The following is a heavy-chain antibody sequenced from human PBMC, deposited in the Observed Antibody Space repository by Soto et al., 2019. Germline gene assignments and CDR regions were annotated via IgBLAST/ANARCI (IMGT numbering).Heavy chain of an antibody. CDR2: IYYSGST. V-gene: IGHV4-59*08. CDR3: VIRNYNGWPYYFDF. D-gene: IGHD3-10*01. Sequence: PSENLSLTCTVSGASISSYYWSWIRQPPGKGLEWIGYIYYSGSTNYNPSLKSRVTMSVDTSKNQFSLRLSSVTAADTAVYYCVIRNYNGWPYYFDFSGQGAFVSVSS. J-gene: IGHJ4*02. CDR1: GASISSYY.